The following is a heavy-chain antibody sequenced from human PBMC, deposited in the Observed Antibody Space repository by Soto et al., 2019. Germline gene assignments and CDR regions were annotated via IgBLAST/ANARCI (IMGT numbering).Heavy chain of an antibody. Sequence: AGGSLRLSCAASGFTFSSYSMNWVRQAPGKGLEWVSSISSSSSYIYYADSVKGRFTISRDNAKNSLYLQMNSLRAEDTAVYYCARVTNWGSDYYYYGMDVWGQGTTVTVSS. CDR1: GFTFSSYS. D-gene: IGHD7-27*01. V-gene: IGHV3-21*01. CDR3: ARVTNWGSDYYYYGMDV. CDR2: ISSSSSYI. J-gene: IGHJ6*02.